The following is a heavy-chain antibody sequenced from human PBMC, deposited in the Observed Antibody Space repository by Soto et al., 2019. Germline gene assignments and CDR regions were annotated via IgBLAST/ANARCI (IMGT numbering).Heavy chain of an antibody. CDR3: ARDRRGAYYYGSGSYRSGLDV. D-gene: IGHD3-10*01. Sequence: QVQLVQSGAEVKKPGSSVKVSCKASGGTFSSYAISWVRQAPGQGLEWMGGIIPIFGTANYAQKFQGRVTITADESTSTAYIELSRLRSEDTAVYYCARDRRGAYYYGSGSYRSGLDVWGQGTTVTVSS. CDR1: GGTFSSYA. CDR2: IIPIFGTA. V-gene: IGHV1-69*12. J-gene: IGHJ6*02.